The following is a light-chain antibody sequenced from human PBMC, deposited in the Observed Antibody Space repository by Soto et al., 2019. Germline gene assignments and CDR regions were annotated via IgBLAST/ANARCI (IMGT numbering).Light chain of an antibody. CDR1: SSDIGGYNF. CDR3: NSYRAISTYV. V-gene: IGLV2-14*03. CDR2: DVR. Sequence: QSALTQPASVSGSPGQSITISCTGTSSDIGGYNFVSWYQRYPGKAPKLLIYDVRNRPSGISNRFSGSKSDNTASLTISGLQAEDEADYYCNSYRAISTYVFGTGTKLTVL. J-gene: IGLJ1*01.